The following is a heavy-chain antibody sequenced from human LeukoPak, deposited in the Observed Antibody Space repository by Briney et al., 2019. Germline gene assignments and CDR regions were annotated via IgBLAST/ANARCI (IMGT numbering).Heavy chain of an antibody. CDR3: AGYCSSTSCYRRRWFDP. D-gene: IGHD2-2*01. J-gene: IGHJ5*02. V-gene: IGHV4-39*01. CDR1: GGSISSSSYY. Sequence: KPSETLSLTCTVSGGSISSSSYYWGWIRQPPGKGLEWIGSIYYSGSTYYNPSLKSRVTISVDTSKNQFSLKLSSVTAADTAVYYCAGYCSSTSCYRRRWFDPWGQGTLVTVSS. CDR2: IYYSGST.